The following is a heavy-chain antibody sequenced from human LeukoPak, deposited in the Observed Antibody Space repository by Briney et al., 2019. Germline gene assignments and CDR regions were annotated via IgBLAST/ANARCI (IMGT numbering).Heavy chain of an antibody. D-gene: IGHD3-10*01. V-gene: IGHV4-59*01. Sequence: PSETLSLTCAVYGGSFSGYYWSWIRQPPGKGLEWIGYIYYSGSTNYNPSLKSRVTISVDTSKNQFSLKLSSVTAADTAVYYCARDLMAQDAFDIWGQGTMVTVSS. J-gene: IGHJ3*02. CDR1: GGSFSGYY. CDR2: IYYSGST. CDR3: ARDLMAQDAFDI.